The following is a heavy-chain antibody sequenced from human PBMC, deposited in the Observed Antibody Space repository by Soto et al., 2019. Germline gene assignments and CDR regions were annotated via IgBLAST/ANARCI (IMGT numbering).Heavy chain of an antibody. CDR3: ARGYDVNSELDY. CDR1: GGTFRGYA. CDR2: ILPTSVTP. Sequence: QVQLVQSGAEVKKPGSSVKVSRQASGGTFRGYAISWVRQAPGQGLEWLGGILPTSVTPNYAQKFQGRVTLTADESTNTAFLELRSLRSADTAVYYCARGYDVNSELDYWGQGTLVTVSS. D-gene: IGHD3-22*01. V-gene: IGHV1-69*01. J-gene: IGHJ4*02.